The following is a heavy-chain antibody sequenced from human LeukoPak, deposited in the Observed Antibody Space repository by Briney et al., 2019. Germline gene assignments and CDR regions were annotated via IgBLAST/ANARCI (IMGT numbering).Heavy chain of an antibody. Sequence: ASVKVSCKASGYTFTGYYMYWVRQAPGQGLEWMGWINPNSGGTNYAQKFQGRVTMTRDTSISTAYMELSRLRSDDTAVYYCARATGTTFYYYYYMDVWGKGTTVTVSS. D-gene: IGHD1-7*01. CDR3: ARATGTTFYYYYYMDV. CDR2: INPNSGGT. CDR1: GYTFTGYY. J-gene: IGHJ6*03. V-gene: IGHV1-2*02.